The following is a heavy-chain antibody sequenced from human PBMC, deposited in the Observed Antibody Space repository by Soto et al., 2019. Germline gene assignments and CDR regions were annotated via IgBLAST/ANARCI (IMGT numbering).Heavy chain of an antibody. CDR3: ASRVGATSFDFDY. J-gene: IGHJ4*02. CDR1: GYTFTSYD. CDR2: MNPNSGST. Sequence: QVQLVQSGAEVKKPGASVKVSCKASGYTFTSYDVNWVRLAPGQGLEWMGWMNPNSGSTDYAQKFQGRVTMTRNIYIRTAYMELSSLRSEDTAVYYCASRVGATSFDFDYWGQGTLVTVSS. D-gene: IGHD1-26*01. V-gene: IGHV1-8*01.